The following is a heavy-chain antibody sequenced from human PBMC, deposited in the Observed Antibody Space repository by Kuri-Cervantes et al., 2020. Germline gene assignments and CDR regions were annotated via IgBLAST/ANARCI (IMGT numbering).Heavy chain of an antibody. CDR1: GGSLSGYY. CDR3: ARGGGQWLSGSRKAKGWSDY. Sequence: SETLSLTCAVYGGSLSGYYWSWIRQPPGKGLEWIGEINHSGSTNYNPSLKSRVTISVDTPKKQFPMKLSSVTAADTAVYYCARGGGQWLSGSRKAKGWSDYWGQGTLVTVSS. V-gene: IGHV4-34*01. D-gene: IGHD6-19*01. J-gene: IGHJ4*02. CDR2: INHSGST.